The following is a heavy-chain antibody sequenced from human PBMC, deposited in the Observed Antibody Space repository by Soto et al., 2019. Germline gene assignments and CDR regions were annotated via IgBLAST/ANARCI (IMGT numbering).Heavy chain of an antibody. CDR3: ARELPGIAAAGTGYYYYYGMDV. Sequence: ASVKVLCRVSGSTFTGYYMHWVRQAPGQGLVWLGWINPNSGGTNYAQKFQGWVTMTRDTSISTAYMELSRLRSDDTAVYYCARELPGIAAAGTGYYYYYGMDVWGQGTTVTVSS. CDR2: INPNSGGT. CDR1: GSTFTGYY. D-gene: IGHD6-13*01. V-gene: IGHV1-2*04. J-gene: IGHJ6*02.